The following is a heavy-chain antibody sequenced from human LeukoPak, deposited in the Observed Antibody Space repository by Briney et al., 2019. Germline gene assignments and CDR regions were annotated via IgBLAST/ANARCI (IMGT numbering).Heavy chain of an antibody. D-gene: IGHD3-22*01. J-gene: IGHJ4*02. CDR1: GGSISSYY. V-gene: IGHV4-59*08. CDR3: ARHLYYYDSSGYYFDY. CDR2: IYYSGST. Sequence: ASETLSLTCTVSGGSISSYYWSWIRQPPGKGLEWIGYIYYSGSTNYNPSLKSRVTISVDTSKNQFSLKLSSVTAADTAVYYCARHLYYYDSSGYYFDYWGQGTLVTVSS.